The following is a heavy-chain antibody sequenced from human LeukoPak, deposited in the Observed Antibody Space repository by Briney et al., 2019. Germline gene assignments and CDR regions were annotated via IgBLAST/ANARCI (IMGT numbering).Heavy chain of an antibody. D-gene: IGHD4-17*01. J-gene: IGHJ4*02. CDR2: INHSGST. CDR3: ARQPAPLDYGDYEDRGAGGDFDY. V-gene: IGHV4-34*01. CDR1: GGSISTYY. Sequence: PSETLSLTCSVSGGSISTYYWTWIRQPPGKGVEWIGEINHSGSTNYNPSLKSRVTISVDTSKNQFSLKLSSVTAADTAVYYCARQPAPLDYGDYEDRGAGGDFDYWGQGTLVTVSS.